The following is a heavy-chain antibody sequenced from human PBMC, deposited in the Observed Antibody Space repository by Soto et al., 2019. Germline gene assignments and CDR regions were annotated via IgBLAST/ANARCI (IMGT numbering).Heavy chain of an antibody. CDR2: IYYGGST. V-gene: IGHV4-59*01. CDR3: ARDGLGAMDV. CDR1: GGSISSYY. Sequence: PSETLSLTCTVSGGSISSYYWSWIRQPPGKGLEWIGYIYYGGSTNYNPSLKSRVTISVDTSKNQFSLKLSSVTAADTAVYYCARDGLGAMDVWGQGTTVTV. J-gene: IGHJ6*02.